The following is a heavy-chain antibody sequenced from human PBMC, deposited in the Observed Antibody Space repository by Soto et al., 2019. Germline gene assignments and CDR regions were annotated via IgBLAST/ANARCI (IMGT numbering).Heavy chain of an antibody. V-gene: IGHV1-69*13. J-gene: IGHJ6*02. CDR2: IIPIFGTA. Sequence: GASVKVSCKASGGTFSSYAISWVRQAPGQGLEWMGGIIPIFGTANYAQKFQGRVTITADESTSTAYMEPSSLRSEDTAVYYCARGMMVYARAYYGMDVWGQGTTVTVSS. D-gene: IGHD2-8*01. CDR1: GGTFSSYA. CDR3: ARGMMVYARAYYGMDV.